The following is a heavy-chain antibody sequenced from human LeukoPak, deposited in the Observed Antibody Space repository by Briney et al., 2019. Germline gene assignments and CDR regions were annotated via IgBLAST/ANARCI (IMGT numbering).Heavy chain of an antibody. CDR2: IYDSGNT. Sequence: SETLSLTCTVSGGSISSYFWIWLRQPPGEGLEWGGHIYDSGNTNASPSIKSLVSISLDTSKNQFSLKLSSVTAADAAVYYCARHSVFEGAYYGSGQAMDVWGQGTTVTVSS. D-gene: IGHD3-10*01. J-gene: IGHJ6*02. V-gene: IGHV4-59*08. CDR1: GGSISSYF. CDR3: ARHSVFEGAYYGSGQAMDV.